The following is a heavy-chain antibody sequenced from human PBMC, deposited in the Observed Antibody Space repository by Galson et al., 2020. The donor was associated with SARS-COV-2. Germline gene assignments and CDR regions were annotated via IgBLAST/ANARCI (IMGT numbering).Heavy chain of an antibody. CDR1: GFTVSSNY. CDR2: IYSGGST. D-gene: IGHD4-4*01. J-gene: IGHJ6*02. Sequence: GGSLRLSCAASGFTVSSNYMSWVRQAPGKGLEWVSVIYSGGSTYYADSVKGRFTISRYNSKNTLYLQMNSLRTKDTAVYYCARDLQYDGMDVWGQGTTVTVSS. V-gene: IGHV3-53*01. CDR3: ARDLQYDGMDV.